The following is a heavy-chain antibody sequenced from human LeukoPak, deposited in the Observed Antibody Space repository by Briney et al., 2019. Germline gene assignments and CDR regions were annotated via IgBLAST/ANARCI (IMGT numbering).Heavy chain of an antibody. CDR1: GFTFSSYG. V-gene: IGHV3-30*18. CDR3: AKLKTGTTSDY. J-gene: IGHJ4*02. D-gene: IGHD1-1*01. Sequence: GRSLRLSCAASGFTFSSYGMHWVRQAPGKGLEWVAVISYDGSNKYYADSVKGRFTISRDNSKNTLYLQMNSLRAEDTAVYYCAKLKTGTTSDYWGQGTLVTVSS. CDR2: ISYDGSNK.